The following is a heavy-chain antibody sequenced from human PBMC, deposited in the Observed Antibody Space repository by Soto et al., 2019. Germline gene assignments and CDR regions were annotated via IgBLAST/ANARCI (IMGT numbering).Heavy chain of an antibody. D-gene: IGHD2-2*01. Sequence: QVQLVQSGAEVRKPGASVKVSCKASGYTFTTSGISWVRQAPGQGLEWMAMISAYNGNTNYAQKFQGRVTLTTDTPTSTAYMELRSLKSDDTATYYCARVRGIPADADYWAQGSLVTVSS. CDR1: GYTFTTSG. J-gene: IGHJ4*02. V-gene: IGHV1-18*01. CDR3: ARVRGIPADADY. CDR2: ISAYNGNT.